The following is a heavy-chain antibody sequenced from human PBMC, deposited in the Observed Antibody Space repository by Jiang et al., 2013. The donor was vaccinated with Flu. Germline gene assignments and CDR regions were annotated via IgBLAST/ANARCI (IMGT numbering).Heavy chain of an antibody. CDR2: ISGSGGST. Sequence: RLSCAASGFTFSSYAMSWVRQAPGKGLEWVSAISGSGGSTYYADSVKGRFTISRDNSKNTLYLQMNSLRAEDTAVYYCAKTPLLWFGELFYYFDYWGQGTLVTVSS. CDR1: GFTFSSYA. D-gene: IGHD3-10*01. CDR3: AKTPLLWFGELFYYFDY. V-gene: IGHV3-23*01. J-gene: IGHJ4*02.